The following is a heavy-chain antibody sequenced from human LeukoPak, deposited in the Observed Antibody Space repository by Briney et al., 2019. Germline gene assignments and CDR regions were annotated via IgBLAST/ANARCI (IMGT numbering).Heavy chain of an antibody. V-gene: IGHV5-51*01. CDR1: GYSFTSYW. CDR2: IYPGDSDT. Sequence: GESLKISCKGSGYSFTSYWIGWVRQMPGKGLEWMGIIYPGDSDTRCSPSFQGQVTISADKSISTAYLQWSSLKASDTAMYYCAVGIAAAGTYFDYWGQGTLVTVSS. D-gene: IGHD6-13*01. J-gene: IGHJ4*02. CDR3: AVGIAAAGTYFDY.